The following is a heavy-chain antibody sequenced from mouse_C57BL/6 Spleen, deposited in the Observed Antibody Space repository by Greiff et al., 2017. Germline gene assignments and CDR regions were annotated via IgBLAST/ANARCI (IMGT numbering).Heavy chain of an antibody. D-gene: IGHD2-4*01. CDR1: GYAFSSSW. CDR3: ARGDYDGGDY. Sequence: QVQLQQSGPELVKPGASVKISCKASGYAFSSSWMNWVKQRPGKGLEWIGRIYPGDGDTNYNGKFKGKATLTADKSSSTAYMQLSSLTSEDSAVYFCARGDYDGGDYWGQGTTLTVSS. V-gene: IGHV1-82*01. J-gene: IGHJ2*01. CDR2: IYPGDGDT.